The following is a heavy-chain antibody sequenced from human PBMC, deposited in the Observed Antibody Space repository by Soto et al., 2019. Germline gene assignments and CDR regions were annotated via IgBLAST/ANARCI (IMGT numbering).Heavy chain of an antibody. V-gene: IGHV3-30*18. CDR3: AKGKQAYCGGDCYAHFDY. D-gene: IGHD2-21*02. Sequence: PGGSLRLSCAASGFTFSSYGMHWVRQAPGKGLEWVAVISYDGSNKYYADSVKGRFTISRDNSKNTLYLQMNSLRAEDTAVYYCAKGKQAYCGGDCYAHFDYWGQGTLVTVSS. J-gene: IGHJ4*02. CDR1: GFTFSSYG. CDR2: ISYDGSNK.